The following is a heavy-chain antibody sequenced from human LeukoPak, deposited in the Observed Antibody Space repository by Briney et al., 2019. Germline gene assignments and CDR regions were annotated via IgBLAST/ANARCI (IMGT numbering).Heavy chain of an antibody. CDR2: ISYDGSNK. CDR1: GFTFSSYA. V-gene: IGHV3-30-3*01. Sequence: GGSLRLSCAASGFTFSSYAMSWVRQAPGKGLEWVAVISYDGSNKYYADSVKGRFTISRDNSKNTLYLQMNSLRAEDTAVYYCARDLVGGTFDYWGQGTLVTVSS. CDR3: ARDLVGGTFDY. D-gene: IGHD3-10*01. J-gene: IGHJ4*02.